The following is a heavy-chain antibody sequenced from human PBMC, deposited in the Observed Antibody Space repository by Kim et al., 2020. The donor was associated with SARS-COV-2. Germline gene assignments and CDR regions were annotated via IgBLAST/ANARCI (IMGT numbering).Heavy chain of an antibody. CDR3: ARVNYCSGGRCYDY. D-gene: IGHD2-15*01. J-gene: IGHJ4*02. Sequence: PSLKSRVTISVATSENQFSLRLSSVTAADTAVYYCARVNYCSGGRCYDYWGQGTLVTVSS. V-gene: IGHV4-34*01.